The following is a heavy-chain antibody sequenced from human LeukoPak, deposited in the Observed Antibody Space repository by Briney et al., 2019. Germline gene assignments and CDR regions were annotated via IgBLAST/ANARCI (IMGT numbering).Heavy chain of an antibody. CDR1: GGSISSSSYY. D-gene: IGHD3-10*01. CDR3: ARISALLWPPGRGFDI. V-gene: IGHV4-39*01. CDR2: IYYSGST. J-gene: IGHJ3*02. Sequence: NPSETLSLTCTVSGGSISSSSYYWGWIRQPPGKGLEWIGSIYYSGSTYYNPSLKSRVTISVDTSKNQFSLKLSSVTAADTAVYYCARISALLWPPGRGFDIWGQGTMVTVSS.